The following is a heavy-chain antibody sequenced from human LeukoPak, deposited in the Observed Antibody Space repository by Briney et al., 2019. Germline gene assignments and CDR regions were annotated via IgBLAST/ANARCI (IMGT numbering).Heavy chain of an antibody. D-gene: IGHD3-9*01. CDR3: ARVPPYYDILTGYYTLRGMDV. V-gene: IGHV1-18*01. J-gene: IGHJ6*04. CDR1: GYTLTTYG. Sequence: ASVKVSSKTSGYTLTTYGISWVRQAPGQGLEWMGWISAYNGDTNYAQNLQGRVTLTTDTSTSTAYMELRSLRSDDTAVYYCARVPPYYDILTGYYTLRGMDVWGKGTTVTVSS. CDR2: ISAYNGDT.